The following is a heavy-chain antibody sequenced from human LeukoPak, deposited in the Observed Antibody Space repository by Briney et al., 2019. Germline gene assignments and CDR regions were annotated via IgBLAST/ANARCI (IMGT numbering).Heavy chain of an antibody. V-gene: IGHV3-15*01. D-gene: IGHD6-19*01. CDR2: IKSKTDGGTT. J-gene: IGHJ6*02. CDR3: TTAGGWKYYYYYGMDV. Sequence: GGSLRLSCAASGFTFSNAWMSWVRQAPGKGLEWVGRIKSKTDGGTTDYAAPVKGRFTISRDDSKNTLYLQMNSLKTEDTAVYYCTTAGGWKYYYYYGMDVWGQGTTVTVSS. CDR1: GFTFSNAW.